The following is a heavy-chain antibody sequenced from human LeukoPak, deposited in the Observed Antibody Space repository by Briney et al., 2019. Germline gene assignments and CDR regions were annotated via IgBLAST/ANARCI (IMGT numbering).Heavy chain of an antibody. CDR2: INHSGST. CDR1: GFTFSSYE. V-gene: IGHV4-34*01. CDR3: ARRKVRGVIKSPFDY. J-gene: IGHJ4*02. Sequence: GSLRLSCAASGFTFSSYEMNWARQPPGKGLEWIGEINHSGSTNYNPSLKSRVTISVDTSKNQFSLKLSSVTAADTAVYYCARRKVRGVIKSPFDYWGQGTLVTVSS. D-gene: IGHD3-10*01.